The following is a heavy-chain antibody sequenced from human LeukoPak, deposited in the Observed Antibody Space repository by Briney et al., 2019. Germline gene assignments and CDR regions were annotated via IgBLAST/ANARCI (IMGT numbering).Heavy chain of an antibody. V-gene: IGHV3-30*18. CDR1: GFTFSSYG. Sequence: GGSLRLSCAASGFTFSSYGMHWVRQAPGRGLEWVGVISYDGNNKYHAESVKGRFTISRDNSKSTLYLQMNSLRVEDTAVYYCAKAGDSSGYLDIDYWGQGALVTVSS. CDR3: AKAGDSSGYLDIDY. D-gene: IGHD3-22*01. J-gene: IGHJ4*02. CDR2: ISYDGNNK.